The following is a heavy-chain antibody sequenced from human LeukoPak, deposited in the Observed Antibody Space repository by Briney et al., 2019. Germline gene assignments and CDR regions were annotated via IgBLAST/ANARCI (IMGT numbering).Heavy chain of an antibody. V-gene: IGHV3-30*18. J-gene: IGHJ4*02. D-gene: IGHD6-13*01. CDR2: ISYDGGNK. Sequence: GGSLRLSCAASRFTFSNYGMHWVRQAPGKGLEWVAFISYDGGNKYYTDSVKGRFTISRDNSKNTLYLQMNSLRPEDTAVYYCAKDPRRYSRTGGYFDYWGQGTLVTVSS. CDR3: AKDPRRYSRTGGYFDY. CDR1: RFTFSNYG.